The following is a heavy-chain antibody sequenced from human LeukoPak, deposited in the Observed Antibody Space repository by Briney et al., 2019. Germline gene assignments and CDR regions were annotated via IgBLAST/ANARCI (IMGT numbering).Heavy chain of an antibody. D-gene: IGHD1-26*01. Sequence: PSETLSLTCTVSGGSISSNYWSWIRQPPGKELEYIGYISHSGSTDYNPSLKSRVTISADTSKNQFSLKLSSVTAADTAVYYCARALGATFYYFDHWGQGMLVTVSS. V-gene: IGHV4-59*01. J-gene: IGHJ4*02. CDR2: ISHSGST. CDR3: ARALGATFYYFDH. CDR1: GGSISSNY.